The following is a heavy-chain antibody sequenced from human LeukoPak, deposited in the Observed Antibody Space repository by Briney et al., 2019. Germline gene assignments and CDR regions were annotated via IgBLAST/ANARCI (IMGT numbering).Heavy chain of an antibody. CDR2: IYYSGST. CDR1: GGSISSSSYY. CDR3: ARGRYYYDSSGYPNLDY. J-gene: IGHJ4*02. Sequence: SETLSLTCTVSGGSISSSSYYWGWIRQPPGKGLEWIGSIYYSGSTYYNPSLKSRVTISVDTSKSQFSLKLSSVTAADTAVYYCARGRYYYDSSGYPNLDYWGQGTLVTVSS. V-gene: IGHV4-39*01. D-gene: IGHD3-22*01.